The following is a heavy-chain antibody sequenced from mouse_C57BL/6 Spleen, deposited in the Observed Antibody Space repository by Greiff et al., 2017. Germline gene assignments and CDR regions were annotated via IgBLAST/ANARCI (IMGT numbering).Heavy chain of an antibody. V-gene: IGHV1-55*01. CDR3: ASDYYGSSYFDY. Sequence: QVQLQQPGAELVKPGASVKMSCKASGYTFTSYWITWVKQRPGQGLEWIGAIYPGSGSTNYNEKFKSKATLTVDTSSSTAYMQLSSLPSEDSAVYYCASDYYGSSYFDYWGQGTTLTVSS. J-gene: IGHJ2*01. CDR1: GYTFTSYW. CDR2: IYPGSGST. D-gene: IGHD1-1*01.